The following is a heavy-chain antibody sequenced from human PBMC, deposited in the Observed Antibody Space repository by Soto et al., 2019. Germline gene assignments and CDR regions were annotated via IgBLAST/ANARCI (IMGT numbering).Heavy chain of an antibody. CDR2: ISGSGGST. J-gene: IGHJ5*02. CDR1: GFTFSSYA. CDR3: AKVEGYYDFWSGYYAHNWFDP. V-gene: IGHV3-23*01. D-gene: IGHD3-3*01. Sequence: GGSLRLSCAASGFTFSSYAMSWVRQAPGKGLEWVSAISGSGGSTYYADSVKGRFTISRDNSKNTLYLQMNSLRAEDTAVYYCAKVEGYYDFWSGYYAHNWFDPWGQGTLVTAPQ.